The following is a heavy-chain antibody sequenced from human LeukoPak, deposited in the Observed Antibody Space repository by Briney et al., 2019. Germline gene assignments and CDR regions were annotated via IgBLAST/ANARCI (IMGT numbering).Heavy chain of an antibody. J-gene: IGHJ6*03. CDR1: GGSISSSSYY. CDR3: ARQGRYCSGGSCYSPYYYYYYMDV. V-gene: IGHV4-39*01. CDR2: IYYSGST. Sequence: SETLSLTCTVSGGSISSSSYYWGWIRQPPGKGLEWIGSIYYSGSTYYNPSLKSRVTISVDTSKNQFSLKLSSVTAADTAVYYCARQGRYCSGGSCYSPYYYYYYMDVWGKGTTVTISS. D-gene: IGHD2-15*01.